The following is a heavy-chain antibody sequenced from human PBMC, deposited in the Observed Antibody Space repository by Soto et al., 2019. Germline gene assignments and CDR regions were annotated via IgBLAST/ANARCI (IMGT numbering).Heavy chain of an antibody. J-gene: IGHJ4*02. CDR2: IKSKSDGETA. D-gene: IGHD5-18*01. CDR3: AITAMINRDSSTSFDY. Sequence: GGSLRLSCAASGLTFSNVWMTWVRQAPGKGLEWVGRIKSKSDGETADVAAPVKARFTISRDDSKNTVFLEMNSLKSEDTALYYCAITAMINRDSSTSFDYWGQGTLVTVSS. CDR1: GLTFSNVW. V-gene: IGHV3-15*01.